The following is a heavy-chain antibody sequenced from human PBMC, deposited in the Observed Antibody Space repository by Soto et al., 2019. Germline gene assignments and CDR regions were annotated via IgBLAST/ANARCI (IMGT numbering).Heavy chain of an antibody. CDR3: ARRGSSSYFDY. D-gene: IGHD6-13*01. J-gene: IGHJ4*02. V-gene: IGHV3-23*01. CDR1: GFTFSSYA. CDR2: ISGSGGST. Sequence: EVQLLESGGGLVQPGGSLRLSCAASGFTFSSYAMRWVRQAPGKGLEWVSAISGSGGSTYNADSVKGRFTISRDNSKNTLYLQMSSLRAEAPAVYYCARRGSSSYFDYWGQGTLVTVSS.